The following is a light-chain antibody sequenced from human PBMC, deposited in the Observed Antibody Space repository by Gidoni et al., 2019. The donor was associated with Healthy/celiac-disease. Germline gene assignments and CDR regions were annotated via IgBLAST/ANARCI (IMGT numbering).Light chain of an antibody. Sequence: DIQMTQSPSSLSASVGDRVTITCRASQSISSYLNWYQQKPGIAPKLLIYAASSLQSGVPSRFSGSGSGTDFTLTISSLQPEDFATYSCQQSYSTPPPFGGGTKVEIK. V-gene: IGKV1-39*01. CDR2: AAS. CDR3: QQSYSTPPP. CDR1: QSISSY. J-gene: IGKJ4*01.